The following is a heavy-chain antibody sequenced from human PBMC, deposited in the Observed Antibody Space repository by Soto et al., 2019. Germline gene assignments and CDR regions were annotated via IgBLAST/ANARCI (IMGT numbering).Heavy chain of an antibody. Sequence: ASVKVSCKASGYTFTNFGISWVRQAPGQGLEWMGWISAYNGNTNYAQNLQNRVTMTTDASTRTAYMELRSLRYDDTAMYYCARDFTGWPPDGVDYWGQGTQVTVSS. CDR1: GYTFTNFG. CDR2: ISAYNGNT. V-gene: IGHV1-18*01. D-gene: IGHD3-16*01. CDR3: ARDFTGWPPDGVDY. J-gene: IGHJ4*02.